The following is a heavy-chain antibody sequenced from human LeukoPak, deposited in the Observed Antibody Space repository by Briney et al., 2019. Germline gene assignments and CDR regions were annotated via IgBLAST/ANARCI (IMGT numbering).Heavy chain of an antibody. V-gene: IGHV4-59*01. CDR1: GGSISSYY. J-gene: IGHJ3*02. CDR3: ATQQTTRGAFDI. D-gene: IGHD4-17*01. Sequence: SETLSLTCTVSGGSISSYYWSWIRQPPGKGLEWIGYIYYSGSTNYNPSLKSRVTISVDTSKNQFSLKLSSVTAADTAVYYCATQQTTRGAFDIWSQGTMVTVSS. CDR2: IYYSGST.